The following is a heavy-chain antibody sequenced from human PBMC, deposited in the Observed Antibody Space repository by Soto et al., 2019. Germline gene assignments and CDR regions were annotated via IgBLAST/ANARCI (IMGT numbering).Heavy chain of an antibody. CDR1: GYTFTSYG. J-gene: IGHJ4*02. V-gene: IGHV1-18*01. CDR2: ISAYNGNT. D-gene: IGHD1-1*01. Sequence: QVQLVQSGAEVKKPGASVKVSCKASGYTFTSYGISWVRQAPGQGLEWMGWISAYNGNTNYAQKLQGRVTMTTDTTTSTAYMELRRLRSDDTAVYYCARDEVRTGTTLVSWSSGETAAHDYWGQGTLVTVSS. CDR3: ARDEVRTGTTLVSWSSGETAAHDY.